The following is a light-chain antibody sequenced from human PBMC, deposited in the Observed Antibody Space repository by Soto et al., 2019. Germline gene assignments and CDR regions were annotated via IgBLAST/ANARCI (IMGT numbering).Light chain of an antibody. Sequence: DIQMTQSPSSLSASVGDRVTITCQASQDISNYLNWYQQKPGKAPKLLIYDASNLETGVPSRFSGSGSRTDFTFTISSLPPEDIATYYCQQYDNLPYTFGQGTKLEIK. CDR1: QDISNY. J-gene: IGKJ2*01. CDR3: QQYDNLPYT. CDR2: DAS. V-gene: IGKV1-33*01.